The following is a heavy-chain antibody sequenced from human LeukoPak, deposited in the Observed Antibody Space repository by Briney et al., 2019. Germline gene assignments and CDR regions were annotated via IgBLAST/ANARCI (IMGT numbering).Heavy chain of an antibody. CDR3: ASNTGTVFDY. D-gene: IGHD7-27*01. CDR1: GGSISSYY. CDR2: IYYSGST. J-gene: IGHJ4*02. Sequence: SETLSLTCTVSGGSISSYYWSWIRQPPGKGLEWIGYIYYSGSTNYNPSLKSRVTISLEMSKHQFSLNLTSVTAADTAVYYCASNTGTVFDYWGQGALVTVSS. V-gene: IGHV4-59*01.